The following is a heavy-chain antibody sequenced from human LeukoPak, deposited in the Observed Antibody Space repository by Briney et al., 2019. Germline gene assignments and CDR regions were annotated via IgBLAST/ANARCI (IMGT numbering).Heavy chain of an antibody. Sequence: ASVKVSCKASGYTFTSYDINWVRQATGQGLEWMGWMNPNSSNTGYAQKFQGRVTITRNTSITTAYMELGSLRSEDTAVYYCARAPRYDFWSGYPYYFDYWGQGTLVTVSS. CDR3: ARAPRYDFWSGYPYYFDY. CDR2: MNPNSSNT. CDR1: GYTFTSYD. J-gene: IGHJ4*02. D-gene: IGHD3-3*01. V-gene: IGHV1-8*03.